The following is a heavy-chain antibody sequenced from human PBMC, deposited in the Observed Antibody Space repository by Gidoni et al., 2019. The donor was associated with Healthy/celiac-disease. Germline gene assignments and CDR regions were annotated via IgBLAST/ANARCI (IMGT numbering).Heavy chain of an antibody. V-gene: IGHV1-18*01. Sequence: QVQLVQSGAEVKKPGASVKVSCKASGYTFTSYGISWVRQAPGQGLEWMGWISAYNGNTNYAQKLQGRVTMTTDTSTSTAYMELRSLRSDDTAVYYCARDSWAYCSSTSCYGVGAFDIWGQGKMVTVSS. CDR3: ARDSWAYCSSTSCYGVGAFDI. J-gene: IGHJ3*02. CDR1: GYTFTSYG. CDR2: ISAYNGNT. D-gene: IGHD2-2*01.